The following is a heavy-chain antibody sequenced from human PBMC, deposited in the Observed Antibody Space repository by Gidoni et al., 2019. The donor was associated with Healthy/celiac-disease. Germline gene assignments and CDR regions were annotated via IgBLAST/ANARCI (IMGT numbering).Heavy chain of an antibody. J-gene: IGHJ4*02. V-gene: IGHV3-33*01. CDR3: ARDHPYDTRVYFDY. CDR1: GFTFSSYG. D-gene: IGHD3-22*01. Sequence: QVQLVESGGGVVQPGRSLRLPCAASGFTFSSYGMHWVRQAPGKGLEWVAVIWYDGSNKYYADSVKGRFTISRDNSKNTLYLQMNSLRAEDTAVYYCARDHPYDTRVYFDYWGQGTLVTVSS. CDR2: IWYDGSNK.